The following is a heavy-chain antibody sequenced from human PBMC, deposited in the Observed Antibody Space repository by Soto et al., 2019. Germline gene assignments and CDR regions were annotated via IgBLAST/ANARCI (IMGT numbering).Heavy chain of an antibody. CDR3: ARAGAPLKFGGVIVMFDY. Sequence: SETLSLTCTVSGGSISSSSYYWGWIRQPPGKGLEWIGSIYYSGSTYYNPSLKSRVTISVDTSKNQSSLKLSSVTAADTAVYYYARAGAPLKFGGVIVMFDYWAQGTTVTVYS. D-gene: IGHD3-16*02. CDR2: IYYSGST. J-gene: IGHJ4*02. V-gene: IGHV4-39*01. CDR1: GGSISSSSYY.